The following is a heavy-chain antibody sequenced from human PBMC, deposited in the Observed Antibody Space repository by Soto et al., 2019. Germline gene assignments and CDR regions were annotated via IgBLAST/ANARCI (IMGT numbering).Heavy chain of an antibody. CDR2: VYYSGST. J-gene: IGHJ4*02. V-gene: IGHV4-39*01. CDR1: GGSVSSSSYY. Sequence: QLQLQESGPGLVKPSETLSLTCTVSGGSVSSSSYYWGWVRQPPGKGLEWIGGVYYSGSTYYNPSLESRVSISVDKSKNQFSLKLMSLSAADTAVYYCGSLEGLATISYYFDYWGQGALVTVSS. D-gene: IGHD3-9*01. CDR3: GSLEGLATISYYFDY.